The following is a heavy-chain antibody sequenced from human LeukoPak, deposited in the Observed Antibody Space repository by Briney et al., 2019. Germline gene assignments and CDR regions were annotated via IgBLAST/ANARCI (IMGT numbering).Heavy chain of an antibody. CDR1: GFTFSSYS. D-gene: IGHD1-7*01. V-gene: IGHV3-21*01. CDR3: ARDLKGETTSAWGTFDY. CDR2: ISSSSSYI. Sequence: GGSLRLSCAASGFTFSSYSMNWVRQAPGKGLEWVSSISSSSSYIYYTDSVKGRFTISRDNAKNSLYLQMNSLRAEDTAVYYCARDLKGETTSAWGTFDYWGQGTLVTVSS. J-gene: IGHJ4*02.